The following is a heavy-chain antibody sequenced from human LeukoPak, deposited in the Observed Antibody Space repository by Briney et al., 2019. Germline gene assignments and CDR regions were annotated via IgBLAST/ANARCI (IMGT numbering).Heavy chain of an antibody. V-gene: IGHV5-51*01. Sequence: GESLKISCKGSGYSFTTYWIGWVRQMPGKGLEWMGIIYPGDSDTRYSPSFQGQVTISADKSISTAYLQWSSLKASDTAMYYCARRQGFNIVGATGAVNWFDPWGQGTQVTVSP. CDR3: ARRQGFNIVGATGAVNWFDP. CDR2: IYPGDSDT. CDR1: GYSFTTYW. D-gene: IGHD1-26*01. J-gene: IGHJ5*02.